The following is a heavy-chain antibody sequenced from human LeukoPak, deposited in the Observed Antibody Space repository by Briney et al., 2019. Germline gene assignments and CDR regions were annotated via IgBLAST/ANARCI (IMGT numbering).Heavy chain of an antibody. J-gene: IGHJ4*02. D-gene: IGHD3-22*01. CDR1: GYTFTSYT. CDR2: ITSSSGNT. CDR3: ARASSSSSGYYSDY. Sequence: ASVNVSCKASGYTFTSYTITWVRQAPGQGLEWMGWITSSSGNTNYDQKFLGRVSMTRDTSTSTAYMELTSLRSDDTAVYYCARASSSSSGYYSDYWGQGTLVTVSS. V-gene: IGHV1-18*04.